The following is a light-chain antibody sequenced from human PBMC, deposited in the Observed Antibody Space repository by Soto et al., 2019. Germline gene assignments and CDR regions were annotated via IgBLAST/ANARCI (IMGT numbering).Light chain of an antibody. CDR3: QQYNNWPPLT. CDR1: QSVSSN. Sequence: EIVMTQSPATLSVSPGERATLSCRASQSVSSNLAWYQQKPGQAPRLLIYGASTRATGIPARFSGSGSGTEFHLTISSLQSDKFAMYYCQQYNNWPPLTYGQGTRLENK. V-gene: IGKV3D-15*01. J-gene: IGKJ5*01. CDR2: GAS.